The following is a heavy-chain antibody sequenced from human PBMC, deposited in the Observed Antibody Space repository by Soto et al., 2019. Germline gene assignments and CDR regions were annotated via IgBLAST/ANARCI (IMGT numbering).Heavy chain of an antibody. J-gene: IGHJ3*02. D-gene: IGHD2-15*01. Sequence: GGSLRLSCAASGFTFSSYAMSWVRQAPGKGLEWVSAISGSGGSTYYADSVKGRFTISRDNSKNTLYLQMNSLRAEDTAVYYCAKIVVVVAATSRAFDIWGQGTMVTVSS. CDR3: AKIVVVVAATSRAFDI. V-gene: IGHV3-23*01. CDR2: ISGSGGST. CDR1: GFTFSSYA.